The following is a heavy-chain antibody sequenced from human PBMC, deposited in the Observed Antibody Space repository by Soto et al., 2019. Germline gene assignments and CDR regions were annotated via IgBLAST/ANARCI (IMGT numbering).Heavy chain of an antibody. CDR1: GFTFSSYG. V-gene: IGHV3-30*18. CDR2: ISYDGSNK. J-gene: IGHJ1*01. Sequence: PGGSLRLSCAASGFTFSSYGMHWVRQAPGKGLEWVAVISYDGSNKYYADSVKGRFTISRDNSKNTLYLQMNSLRAEDTAVYYCAKDGCGGDCYSGRYFQHWGQGTLVTVSS. CDR3: AKDGCGGDCYSGRYFQH. D-gene: IGHD2-21*02.